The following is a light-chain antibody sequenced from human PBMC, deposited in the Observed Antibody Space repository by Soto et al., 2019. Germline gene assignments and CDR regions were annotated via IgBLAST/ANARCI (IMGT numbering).Light chain of an antibody. J-gene: IGKJ1*01. Sequence: DIQMTQSPSSLSASVGDRVTITCRASQDISTWLAWYQQKPGKAPELLIYTASNLQTGVPSRFSGSGSGTDLTLTISSLQPEDFATYYCQQANSFPPTFGQGTKVEIK. CDR2: TAS. CDR1: QDISTW. CDR3: QQANSFPPT. V-gene: IGKV1-12*01.